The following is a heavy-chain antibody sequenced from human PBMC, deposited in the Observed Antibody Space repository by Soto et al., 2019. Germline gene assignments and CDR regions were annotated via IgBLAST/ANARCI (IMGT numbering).Heavy chain of an antibody. CDR1: GGSISTGDHY. CDR3: ATYYDSSGPTFDY. Sequence: QVQLQESGPGLVKPSQTLSLTCTVSGGSISTGDHYWSWIRQPPGKGLEWIAYIYYTGTTYYNPSLESRVTTAVDTSKNLFSLKLSSVTATDTAVYYCATYYDSSGPTFDYWGQGTQVTVSS. V-gene: IGHV4-30-4*01. CDR2: IYYTGTT. J-gene: IGHJ4*02. D-gene: IGHD3-22*01.